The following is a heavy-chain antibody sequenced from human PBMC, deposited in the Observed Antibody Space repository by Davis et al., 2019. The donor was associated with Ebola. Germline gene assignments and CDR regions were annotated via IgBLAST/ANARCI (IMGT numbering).Heavy chain of an antibody. CDR3: ARDSGDYDRYHAFDI. CDR1: GFTVSSNY. Sequence: GESLKISCAASGFTVSSNYMSWVRQAPGKGLEWVSVIYSGGSTYYADSVKGRFTISRDNSKNTLYLQMNSLRAEDTAVYYCARDSGDYDRYHAFDIWGQGTMVTVSS. CDR2: IYSGGST. D-gene: IGHD3-22*01. J-gene: IGHJ3*02. V-gene: IGHV3-53*01.